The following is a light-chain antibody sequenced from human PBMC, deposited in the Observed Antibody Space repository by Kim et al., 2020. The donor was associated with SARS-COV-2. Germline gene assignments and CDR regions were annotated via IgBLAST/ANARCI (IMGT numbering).Light chain of an antibody. CDR2: DAA. Sequence: VLTQSPATLSVSTGERATLSCRASQNVGSSLAWYQQKPGKAPRLLIYDAATRATVIPARFSGSGSGTEFTLTISSLQSEDFAVYYCHQYNNWPLYIFCLGTKLEI. CDR3: HQYNNWPLYI. J-gene: IGKJ2*01. CDR1: QNVGSS. V-gene: IGKV3-15*01.